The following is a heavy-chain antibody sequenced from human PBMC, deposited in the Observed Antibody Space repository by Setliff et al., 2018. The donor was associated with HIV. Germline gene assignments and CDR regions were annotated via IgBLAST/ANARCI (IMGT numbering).Heavy chain of an antibody. CDR2: IYTSGST. V-gene: IGHV4-61*02. J-gene: IGHJ4*02. CDR3: AGDYAGSGRPFDY. D-gene: IGHD6-19*01. CDR1: GGSISSGNYY. Sequence: SQTLSLTCTVSGGSISSGNYYWSWIRQPAGKGLEWTGRIYTSGSTNYNPSLKSRVTISVDTSKNQFSLKLTSVTAADTAVYFCAGDYAGSGRPFDYWGQGTLVTVSS.